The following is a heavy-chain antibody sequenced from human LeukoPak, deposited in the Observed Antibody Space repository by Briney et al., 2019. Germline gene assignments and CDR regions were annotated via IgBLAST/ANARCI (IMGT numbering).Heavy chain of an antibody. CDR3: ARHPYCSGGSCYWNYFDY. V-gene: IGHV4-59*08. Sequence: SETLSLTCTVSGGSISNYFWSWIRQPPGKGPEWIGYIYYSGGTNYNPSLRSRVTISVDPSKNQFSLKLSSVTAADTAVYYCARHPYCSGGSCYWNYFDYWGQGTLVTVSS. CDR2: IYYSGGT. CDR1: GGSISNYF. J-gene: IGHJ4*02. D-gene: IGHD2-15*01.